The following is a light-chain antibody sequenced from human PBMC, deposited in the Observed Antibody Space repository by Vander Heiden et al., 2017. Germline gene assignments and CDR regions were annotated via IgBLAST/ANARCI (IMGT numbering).Light chain of an antibody. J-gene: IGKJ5*01. CDR1: QSVSTN. Sequence: EIEMTQSPATLSVSPGERATLSCRASQSVSTNLAWYQQKPGQAPRLLIHGASTRATGIPARFSGSGYGTDFTLTISSLQSEDFALYYCQQHNNWPPITFGQGTLMEIK. V-gene: IGKV3-15*01. CDR2: GAS. CDR3: QQHNNWPPIT.